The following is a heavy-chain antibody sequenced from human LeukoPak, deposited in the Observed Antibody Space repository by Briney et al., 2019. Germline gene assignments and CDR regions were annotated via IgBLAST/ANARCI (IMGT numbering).Heavy chain of an antibody. J-gene: IGHJ6*03. CDR3: AWASELATTVYYYYYMDV. Sequence: SVKVSCKASGGTFSSYTISWVRQAPGQGLEWMGGIIPIFGTANYAQKFQGRVTITTDESTSTAYMELSSLRSEDTAVYYCAWASELATTVYYYYYMDVWGKGTTVTVSS. CDR1: GGTFSSYT. D-gene: IGHD4-17*01. V-gene: IGHV1-69*05. CDR2: IIPIFGTA.